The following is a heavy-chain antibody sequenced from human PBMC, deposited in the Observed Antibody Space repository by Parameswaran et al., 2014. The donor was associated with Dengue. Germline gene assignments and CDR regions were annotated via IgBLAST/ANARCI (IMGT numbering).Heavy chain of an antibody. D-gene: IGHD7-27*01. V-gene: IGHV3-23*01. Sequence: VRQAPGKGLEWVSAISGSGGSTYYADSVKGRFTISRDNSKNTLYLQMNSLRAEDTAVYYCAKDGAGTGDTGGQFDYWGQGTLVTVSS. J-gene: IGHJ4*02. CDR2: ISGSGGST. CDR3: AKDGAGTGDTGGQFDY.